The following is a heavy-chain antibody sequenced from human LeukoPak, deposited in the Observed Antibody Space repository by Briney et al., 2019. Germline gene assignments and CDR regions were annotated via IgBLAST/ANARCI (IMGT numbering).Heavy chain of an antibody. CDR3: ARLRGYGSGSYYKAPNYCYYGMDV. J-gene: IGHJ6*04. V-gene: IGHV4-34*01. CDR1: GGSFSGYY. D-gene: IGHD3-10*01. Sequence: PSETLSLTCAVYGGSFSGYYWSWIRQPPGKGLEWIGEINHSGSTNYNPSLKSRVAISVDTSKNQFSLKLSSVTAADTAVYYCARLRGYGSGSYYKAPNYCYYGMDVWGKGTTVTVSS. CDR2: INHSGST.